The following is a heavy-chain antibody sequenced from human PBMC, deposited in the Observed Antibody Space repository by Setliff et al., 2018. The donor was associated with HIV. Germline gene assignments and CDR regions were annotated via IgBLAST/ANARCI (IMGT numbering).Heavy chain of an antibody. CDR3: AREDQYSGSYFLY. D-gene: IGHD1-26*01. Sequence: ASVKVSCKASGYTFTGYYMHWVRQAPGQGLEWMGWINPNSGGTNYAQKFQGRVTMTRDTSISTAYMELSRLRSDDTAVYYCAREDQYSGSYFLYWGQGTLVTVSS. J-gene: IGHJ4*02. CDR2: INPNSGGT. CDR1: GYTFTGYY. V-gene: IGHV1-2*02.